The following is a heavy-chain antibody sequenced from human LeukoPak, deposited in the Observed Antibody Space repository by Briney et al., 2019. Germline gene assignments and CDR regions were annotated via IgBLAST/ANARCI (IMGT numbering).Heavy chain of an antibody. J-gene: IGHJ6*03. CDR2: INPNSGGT. V-gene: IGHV1-2*02. D-gene: IGHD6-6*01. CDR3: ARAGDYSSSFSYMDV. CDR1: GYTFTGYY. Sequence: ASVKVSCKASGYTFTGYYMHWVRQAPGQGLEWMGWINPNSGGTNYAQKLQGRVTMTRDTSISTAYMELSRLRSDDTAVYYCARAGDYSSSFSYMDVWGKGTTVTVSS.